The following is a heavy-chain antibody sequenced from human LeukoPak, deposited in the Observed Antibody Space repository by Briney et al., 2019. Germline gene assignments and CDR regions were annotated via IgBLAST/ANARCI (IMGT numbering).Heavy chain of an antibody. CDR1: GGSFSGYY. J-gene: IGHJ4*02. CDR2: IKHSGST. D-gene: IGHD3-16*01. Sequence: SETLSLTCAVYGGSFSGYYWSGIRQPPGKGLEWIGEIKHSGSTNYNPPLKTRVTLSVDTRKNQVSPNLRSVTAAHTAVYYCARGIRVSWGYWGQGTLVTVSS. CDR3: ARGIRVSWGY. V-gene: IGHV4-34*01.